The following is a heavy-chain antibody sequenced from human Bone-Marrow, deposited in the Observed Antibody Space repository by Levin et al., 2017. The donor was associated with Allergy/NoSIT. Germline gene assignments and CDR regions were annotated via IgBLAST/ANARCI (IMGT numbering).Heavy chain of an antibody. D-gene: IGHD2-21*01. CDR1: GFRFSDYV. V-gene: IGHV3-23*01. J-gene: IGHJ4*02. Sequence: QPGGSLRLSCAASGFRFSDYVMNWVRQAPGKGLEWVSVISGSGDNTYYADSVKGRFTISRDTSKNTLYLQMNSLSAEDTAIYYCVRTPGAIVVTPYFDYWDQGTLVTVSS. CDR2: ISGSGDNT. CDR3: VRTPGAIVVTPYFDY.